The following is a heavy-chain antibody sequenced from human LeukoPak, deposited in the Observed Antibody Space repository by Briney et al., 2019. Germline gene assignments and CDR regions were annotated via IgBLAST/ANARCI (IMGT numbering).Heavy chain of an antibody. J-gene: IGHJ4*02. CDR1: GFTFSSYW. CDR3: ARDLAPYDRGAFDY. CDR2: IKQDGSEK. V-gene: IGHV3-7*01. Sequence: GGSLRLSCAASGFTFSSYWMSWVRQAPGKGLEWVANIKQDGSEKYYEDSVKGRFTISRDNAKNSLYLQMNSLRAEDTAVYYCARDLAPYDRGAFDYWGQGTLVTVSS. D-gene: IGHD5-12*01.